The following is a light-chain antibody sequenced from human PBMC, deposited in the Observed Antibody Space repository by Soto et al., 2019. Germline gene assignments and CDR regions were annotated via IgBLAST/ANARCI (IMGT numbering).Light chain of an antibody. V-gene: IGKV2-28*01. Sequence: DIVMTQSPLSLPVTPGEPASISCRSSQSLLHSNGYNYLDWYLQKPGQPPQLLISLGSNRASGVPDRFSGSGSGTDFTLIIITVEAEDVGVYYCMQTLQTPVTFGGGTKVEIK. CDR1: QSLLHSNGYNY. J-gene: IGKJ4*01. CDR2: LGS. CDR3: MQTLQTPVT.